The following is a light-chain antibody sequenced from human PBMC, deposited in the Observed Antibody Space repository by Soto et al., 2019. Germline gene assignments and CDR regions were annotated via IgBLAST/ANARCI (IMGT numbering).Light chain of an antibody. CDR1: SSDVGSYNL. V-gene: IGLV2-23*02. J-gene: IGLJ1*01. CDR3: CSFSGTNARYV. Sequence: QSALTQPASVSGSPGQSITISCTGTSSDVGSYNLVSWYQQHPGKAPKLLIYEVNERPSGVSNRFSGSKSGNTASLTVSGLQAEDEGDYYCCSFSGTNARYVFGTGTKVTVL. CDR2: EVN.